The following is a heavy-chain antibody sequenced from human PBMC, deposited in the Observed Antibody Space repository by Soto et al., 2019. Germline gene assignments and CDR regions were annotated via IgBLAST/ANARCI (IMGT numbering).Heavy chain of an antibody. CDR1: GYTIATFG. CDR2: ISVYNGNT. J-gene: IGHJ5*02. D-gene: IGHD6-6*01. V-gene: IGHV1-18*01. Sequence: ASVKVSCKPSGYTIATFGISWVRQALGQGLEWMGWISVYNGNTKYAQKLQGRVTMTTDTSTSTAYMELRSLRSDDTTVYYCARDLIAARPGWFDPWGQGTLVTVSS. CDR3: ARDLIAARPGWFDP.